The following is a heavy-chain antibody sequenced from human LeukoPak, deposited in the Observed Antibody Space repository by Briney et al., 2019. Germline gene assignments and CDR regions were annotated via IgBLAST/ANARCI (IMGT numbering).Heavy chain of an antibody. V-gene: IGHV4-34*01. CDR1: GGSFSGYY. CDR3: ARGPKRITMIVVVQKGFDY. Sequence: ETLSLTCAVYGGSFSGYYWSWIRQPPGKGQEWIGEINHSGSTNYNPSLKSRVTISVDTSKNQFSLKLSSVTAADTAVYYCARGPKRITMIVVVQKGFDYWGQGTLVTVSS. J-gene: IGHJ4*02. CDR2: INHSGST. D-gene: IGHD3-22*01.